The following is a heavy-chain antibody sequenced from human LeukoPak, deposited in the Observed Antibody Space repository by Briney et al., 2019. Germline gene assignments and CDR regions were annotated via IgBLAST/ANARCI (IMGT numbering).Heavy chain of an antibody. V-gene: IGHV4-34*01. CDR2: INHSGST. CDR3: ARDGSYYYDSSGYKY. J-gene: IGHJ4*02. CDR1: GGSFSGYY. Sequence: PSETLSPTCAVYGGSFSGYYWSWIRQPPGKGLEWIGEINHSGSTNYNPSLKSRVTISVDTSKNQFSLKLSSVTAADTAVYYCARDGSYYYDSSGYKYWGQGTLVTVSS. D-gene: IGHD3-22*01.